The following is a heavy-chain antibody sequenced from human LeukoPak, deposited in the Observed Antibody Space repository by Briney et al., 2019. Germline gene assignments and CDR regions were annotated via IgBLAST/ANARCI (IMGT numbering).Heavy chain of an antibody. D-gene: IGHD4-11*01. J-gene: IGHJ6*03. Sequence: SETLSLTCIVSGGSISSSSYYWGWIRQPPGKGLEWIGTIYYSGSTYYNPSLKSRVTISVDTSENHFSLKLSSVTAADTAVYYCARDGGYSNPYYYYYYYMDFWGKGTTVTVSS. V-gene: IGHV4-39*07. CDR3: ARDGGYSNPYYYYYYYMDF. CDR1: GGSISSSSYY. CDR2: IYYSGST.